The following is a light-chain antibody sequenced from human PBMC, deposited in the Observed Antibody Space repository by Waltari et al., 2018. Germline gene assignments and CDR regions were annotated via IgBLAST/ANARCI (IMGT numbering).Light chain of an antibody. CDR1: QNVGTW. CDR3: QQYSSFST. CDR2: MAS. V-gene: IGKV1-5*03. Sequence: DIQMTQSPSTLSASVGDRVTIYCRASQNVGTWLAWYQQKPGKAPKLLIYMASSLESGVPSRFSGSGSGTEFTLTISSLQPDDFATYSCQQYSSFSTFGQGTKV. J-gene: IGKJ2*01.